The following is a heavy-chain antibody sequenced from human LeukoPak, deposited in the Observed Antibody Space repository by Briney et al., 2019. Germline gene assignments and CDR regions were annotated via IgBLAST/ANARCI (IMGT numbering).Heavy chain of an antibody. Sequence: GGSLRLSCAASGLTFSTYWMHWVRQAPGKGLAWVARINPDGSIRTYANSVQGRVTISRDTAKDTLFLQMNSLRAEDTAVYYCPREARVGGALQYWGQGTPVTVSS. J-gene: IGHJ4*02. D-gene: IGHD1-26*01. CDR2: INPDGSIR. CDR3: PREARVGGALQY. V-gene: IGHV3-74*03. CDR1: GLTFSTYW.